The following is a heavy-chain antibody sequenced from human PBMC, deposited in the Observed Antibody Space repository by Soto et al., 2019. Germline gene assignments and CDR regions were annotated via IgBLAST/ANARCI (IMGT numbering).Heavy chain of an antibody. CDR3: ARGGYCGRGGCRGYFDT. J-gene: IGHJ5*02. D-gene: IGHD6-25*01. Sequence: QVRLVQSGPEVKKPGSPVKVSCKASGCTFNSYAISWVRQAPGQGLEWLGWIVPTSGATGYTQRFQVRLTITAETSTNTVYMEVSSLISEDTALYYWARGGYCGRGGCRGYFDTCGQGNLVTVSS. CDR2: IVPTSGAT. V-gene: IGHV1-69*06. CDR1: GCTFNSYA.